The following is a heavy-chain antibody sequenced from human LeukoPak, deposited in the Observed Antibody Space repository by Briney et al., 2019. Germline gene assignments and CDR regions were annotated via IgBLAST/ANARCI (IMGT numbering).Heavy chain of an antibody. CDR2: LYFGGGRR. V-gene: IGHV3-23*01. CDR3: ARQGEERLKVFDY. D-gene: IGHD3-16*01. J-gene: IGHJ4*02. Sequence: RAGPSLRLSCAASGFTLRTHAMSSVRQAPGKGLEWVSWLYFGGGRRSRAGSVKGRLTLSREISQNTQYLQMNSLRAWDTAMYCCARQGEERLKVFDYWGQGTLVSVSS. CDR1: GFTLRTHA.